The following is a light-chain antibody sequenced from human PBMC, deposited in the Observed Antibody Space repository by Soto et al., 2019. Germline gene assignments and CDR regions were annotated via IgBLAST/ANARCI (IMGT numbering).Light chain of an antibody. CDR2: DAS. V-gene: IGKV3-11*01. Sequence: EIVLTQSPATLSLSPGEIATLSCGSSQSVSSYLAWYQQKPGQAPRLLIYDASNRATGIPARFSGTGSGTEFTLTISSLKPEDYAVYYCQQYKSWPPITFGQGTRLEI. CDR1: QSVSSY. J-gene: IGKJ5*01. CDR3: QQYKSWPPIT.